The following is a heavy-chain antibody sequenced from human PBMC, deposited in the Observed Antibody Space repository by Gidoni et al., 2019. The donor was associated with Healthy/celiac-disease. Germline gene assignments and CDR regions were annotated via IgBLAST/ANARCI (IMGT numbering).Heavy chain of an antibody. CDR3: ARDGGYGDPLGGY. CDR2: ISSSSSYT. CDR1: GFTFSAYY. Sequence: QVQLVESGGGLVKPGGSLRLYCAASGFTFSAYYMSWIRQAPAKGLEWVSYISSSSSYTNYADSVKGRFTISRDNAKNSLYLQMNSLRAEDTAVYYCARDGGYGDPLGGYWGQGTLVTVSS. V-gene: IGHV3-11*05. D-gene: IGHD4-17*01. J-gene: IGHJ4*02.